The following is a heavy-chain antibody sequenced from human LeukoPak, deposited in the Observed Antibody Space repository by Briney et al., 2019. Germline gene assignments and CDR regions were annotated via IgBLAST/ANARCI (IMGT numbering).Heavy chain of an antibody. V-gene: IGHV4-31*03. J-gene: IGHJ4*02. CDR2: IYYSGST. CDR1: GGSISSGGYY. CDR3: ARDDYGGGTYAY. Sequence: SETLSLTCTVSGGSISSGGYYWSWIRQHPGKGLEWIGYIYYSGSTYYNPSLKSRFTISVDTSKNQFSLKLSSVTAADTAVYYCARDDYGGGTYAYWGQGTLVTVSS. D-gene: IGHD4-23*01.